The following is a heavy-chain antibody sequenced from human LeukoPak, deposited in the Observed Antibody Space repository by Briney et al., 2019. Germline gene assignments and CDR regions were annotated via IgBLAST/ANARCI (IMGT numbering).Heavy chain of an antibody. Sequence: GKSLKISCKASGYSFTSYWIGWVRQMPGKGLEWMGIIYPGDSDTRYSPSFQGQVTISADKSISTAYLRWSSLKASDTAMYYCARRRSAPGAFDIWGQGTMVTVSS. CDR2: IYPGDSDT. CDR3: ARRRSAPGAFDI. J-gene: IGHJ3*02. D-gene: IGHD5-24*01. V-gene: IGHV5-51*01. CDR1: GYSFTSYW.